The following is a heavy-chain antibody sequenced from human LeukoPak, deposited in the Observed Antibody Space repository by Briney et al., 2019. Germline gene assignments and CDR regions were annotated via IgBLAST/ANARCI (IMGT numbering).Heavy chain of an antibody. V-gene: IGHV4-31*03. CDR1: GGSISSGGYY. CDR3: AREDYYDSSGYLY. CDR2: IYYSGST. Sequence: PSQTLSLTCTVSGGSISSGGYYWSWIRQHPGKGLEWIGYIYYSGSTYYNPSLKSRVTISVDTSKNQFSLKLSSVTAADTAVYYRAREDYYDSSGYLYWGQGTLVTVSS. D-gene: IGHD3-22*01. J-gene: IGHJ4*02.